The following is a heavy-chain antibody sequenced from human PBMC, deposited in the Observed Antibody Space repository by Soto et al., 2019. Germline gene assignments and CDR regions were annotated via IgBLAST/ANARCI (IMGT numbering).Heavy chain of an antibody. J-gene: IGHJ4*02. CDR1: SGSISSSNW. CDR3: ARDGGGGSGKSKDYFDY. V-gene: IGHV4-4*02. Sequence: QVQLQESGPGLVKPSGTLSLTCAVSSGSISSSNWWSWVRQPPGKGLEWIGEIYHSGSTNYNPSLKSRVTISVDKSKNQFSLKLSSVTAADTAVCYCARDGGGGSGKSKDYFDYWGQGTLVTVSS. CDR2: IYHSGST. D-gene: IGHD6-25*01.